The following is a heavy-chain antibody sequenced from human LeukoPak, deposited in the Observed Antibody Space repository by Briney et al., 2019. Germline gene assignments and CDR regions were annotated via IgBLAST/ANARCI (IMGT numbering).Heavy chain of an antibody. CDR2: IYYIVST. Sequence: AETLSLTCTVAGGSISSYYWSWIRQPPGKGLECIGYIYYIVSTNYSPSLTSRVTISVDTSKNQSSLKLSSVTAADTAVYYCARVGYFASGNFYNDRGGFDYWGQGTLVTVSS. J-gene: IGHJ4*02. D-gene: IGHD3-10*01. CDR3: ARVGYFASGNFYNDRGGFDY. CDR1: GGSISSYY. V-gene: IGHV4-59*01.